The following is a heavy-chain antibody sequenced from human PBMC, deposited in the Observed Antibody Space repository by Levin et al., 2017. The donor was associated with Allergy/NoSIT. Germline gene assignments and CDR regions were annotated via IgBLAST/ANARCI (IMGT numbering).Heavy chain of an antibody. J-gene: IGHJ6*02. CDR1: GGSISTSSYY. D-gene: IGHD6-13*01. CDR2: LFHSGTT. Sequence: SQTLSLTCRVSGGSISTSSYYWGWIRQPPGKGLEWIGSLFHSGTTYYNPSLKSRAIISVDTSKNLFSLNLRSVTAADTAVYYYARPTIAAAGWDYYGVDVWGQGTTVTVSS. CDR3: ARPTIAAAGWDYYGVDV. V-gene: IGHV4-39*01.